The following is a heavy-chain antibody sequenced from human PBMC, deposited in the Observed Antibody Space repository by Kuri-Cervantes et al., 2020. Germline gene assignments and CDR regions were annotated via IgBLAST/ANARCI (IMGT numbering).Heavy chain of an antibody. D-gene: IGHD6-19*01. CDR3: ASYYSSGWYVDY. Sequence: GGSLRLSCAASGFAFEDHAINWVRQAPGKGLEWVAVIWYDGSNKYYADSVKGRFTIPRDNSKNTLYLQMNSLRAEDTAVYYCASYYSSGWYVDYWGQGTLVTVSS. V-gene: IGHV3-33*08. CDR1: GFAFEDHA. CDR2: IWYDGSNK. J-gene: IGHJ4*02.